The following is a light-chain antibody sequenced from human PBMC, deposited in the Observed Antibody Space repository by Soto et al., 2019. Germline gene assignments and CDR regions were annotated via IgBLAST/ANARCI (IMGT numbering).Light chain of an antibody. Sequence: DIVMTQSPDSLAVSLGERATINCKSSQSLLYSSNNKNYLAWYQLKQGQPPKLLIYWASTRASGVPDRFSGICSSSAFTLTLPSLHAEDVAFYSCQQYYATPHTFGQGTKVEIK. J-gene: IGKJ1*01. V-gene: IGKV4-1*01. CDR1: QSLLYSSNNKNY. CDR2: WAS. CDR3: QQYYATPHT.